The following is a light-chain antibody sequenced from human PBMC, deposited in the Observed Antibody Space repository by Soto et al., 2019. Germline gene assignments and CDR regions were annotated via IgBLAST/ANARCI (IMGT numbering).Light chain of an antibody. J-gene: IGLJ1*01. CDR2: DVS. CDR1: SSDVGGYDY. CDR3: SSYTSSRLDV. Sequence: QSALTQPASVSGSPGQSITISCTGTSSDVGGYDYVSWYQHHPGKAPKLMIYDVSNRPSGVSNRFSGSKSGNTASLTISGLQAEDEADYYCSSYTSSRLDVFGTGTKLTVL. V-gene: IGLV2-14*03.